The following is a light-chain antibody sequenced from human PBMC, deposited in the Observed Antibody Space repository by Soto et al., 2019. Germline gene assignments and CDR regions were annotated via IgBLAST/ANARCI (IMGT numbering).Light chain of an antibody. CDR1: QSLLHSNGYNS. CDR3: MQALQTPWT. CDR2: LGS. J-gene: IGKJ1*01. V-gene: IGKV2-28*01. Sequence: DIVMTQSPLSLPVTPGEPASISCRSSQSLLHSNGYNSLDWYLQKPGQSPQLLIYLGSNRASGVPDRFSGSGSGTDFTLKISRVEAEDVGVYYCMQALQTPWTFGQGTKVDI.